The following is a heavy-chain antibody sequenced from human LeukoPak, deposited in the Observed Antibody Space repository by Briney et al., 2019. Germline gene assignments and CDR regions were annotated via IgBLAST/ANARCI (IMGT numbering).Heavy chain of an antibody. D-gene: IGHD1-14*01. V-gene: IGHV4-59*01. CDR1: GGSFSGYY. J-gene: IGHJ4*02. CDR2: IYYSGST. CDR3: ARGRSNSPAPGFDY. Sequence: SETLSLTCAVYGGSFSGYYWSWIRQPPGKGLEWIGYIYYSGSTNYNPSLKSRVTISVDTSKNQFSLKLSSVTAADTAVYYCARGRSNSPAPGFDYWGQGTLVTVSS.